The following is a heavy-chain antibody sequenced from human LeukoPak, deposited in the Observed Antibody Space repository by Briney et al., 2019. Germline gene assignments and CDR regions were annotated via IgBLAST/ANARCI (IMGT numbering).Heavy chain of an antibody. CDR1: GGSISSSSYY. CDR3: ARDNRWLQFKAFDI. V-gene: IGHV4-39*07. Sequence: SETLSLTCTVSGGSISSSSYYWGWIRQPPGKGLEWIGSIYYSGSTYYNPSLKSRATISVDASKNQFSLKLSSVTAADTAVYYCARDNRWLQFKAFDIWGQGTMVTVSS. CDR2: IYYSGST. D-gene: IGHD5-24*01. J-gene: IGHJ3*02.